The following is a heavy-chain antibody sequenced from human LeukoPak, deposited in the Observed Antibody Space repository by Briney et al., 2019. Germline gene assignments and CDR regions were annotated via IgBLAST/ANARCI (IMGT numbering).Heavy chain of an antibody. V-gene: IGHV4-30-4*01. J-gene: IGHJ5*02. CDR1: GGSISSGDYY. Sequence: PSETLSLTCTVSGGSISSGDYYWSWIRQPPGKGLEWIGYIYYSGSTYYNPSLKSRVTISVDTSKNQFSLKLSSVTAADTAVYYCARDYGDYPLLGGFDPWGQGTLVTVSS. CDR3: ARDYGDYPLLGGFDP. CDR2: IYYSGST. D-gene: IGHD4-17*01.